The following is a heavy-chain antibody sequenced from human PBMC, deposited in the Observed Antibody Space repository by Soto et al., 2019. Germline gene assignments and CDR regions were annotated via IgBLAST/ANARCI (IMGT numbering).Heavy chain of an antibody. CDR3: AKGGLRSLDY. CDR1: GFRFSNYW. CDR2: ISGGGDST. D-gene: IGHD3-10*01. Sequence: CASLRLSCVASGFRFSNYWMSWVRQAPGKGLEWVSTISGGGDSTYYADSVQGRFTISRDNSKNTLYLQMYSLRAEDTAVYYSAKGGLRSLDYWGQGTLVTVSS. J-gene: IGHJ4*02. V-gene: IGHV3-23*01.